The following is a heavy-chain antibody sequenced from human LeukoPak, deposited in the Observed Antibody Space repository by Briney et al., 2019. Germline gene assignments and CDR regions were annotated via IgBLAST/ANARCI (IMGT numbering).Heavy chain of an antibody. V-gene: IGHV3-48*03. Sequence: PGGSLRLSCAASGFTVSSNYMNWVRQAPGTGLEWVSYISSSGNTIYYADSVRGRFTISRDNAKNSLYLQMNSLRAEDTAVYYCARLGWPTGYYDILTGSDGYWGQGTLVTVSS. CDR2: ISSSGNTI. J-gene: IGHJ4*02. D-gene: IGHD3-9*01. CDR3: ARLGWPTGYYDILTGSDGY. CDR1: GFTVSSNY.